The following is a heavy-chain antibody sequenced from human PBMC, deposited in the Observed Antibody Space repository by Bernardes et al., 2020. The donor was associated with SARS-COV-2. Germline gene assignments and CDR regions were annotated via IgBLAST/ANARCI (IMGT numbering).Heavy chain of an antibody. J-gene: IGHJ4*02. CDR3: ASNDDYVWGSYRYTPLDY. CDR1: GFTFSSYW. D-gene: IGHD3-16*02. V-gene: IGHV3-21*01. Sequence: GGSLRLSCAASGFTFSSYWMSWVRQAPGKGLEWVSSISSSSSYIYYADSVKGRFTISRDNAKNSLYLQMNSLRAEDTAVYYCASNDDYVWGSYRYTPLDYWGQGTLVTVSS. CDR2: ISSSSSYI.